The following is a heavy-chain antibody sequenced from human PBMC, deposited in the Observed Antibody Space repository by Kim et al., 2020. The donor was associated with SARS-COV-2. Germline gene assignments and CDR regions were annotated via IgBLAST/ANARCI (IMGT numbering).Heavy chain of an antibody. CDR2: INAGNGNT. CDR3: ARDPRWDSYYDFWCGYTQVGHNGMDF. CDR1: GYTFTSYA. J-gene: IGHJ6*02. V-gene: IGHV1-3*01. D-gene: IGHD3-3*01. Sequence: ASVKVSCKASGYTFTSYAMHWVRQAPGQRLEWMGWINAGNGNTKYLQKFQGRVTITRDTSANTAYMELSSLRSEDTAVYYCARDPRWDSYYDFWCGYTQVGHNGMDFWGQGTTVTVSS.